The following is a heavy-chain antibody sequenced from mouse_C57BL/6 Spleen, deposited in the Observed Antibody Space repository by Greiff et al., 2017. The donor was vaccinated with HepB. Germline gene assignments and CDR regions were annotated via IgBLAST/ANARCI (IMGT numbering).Heavy chain of an antibody. Sequence: EVQLQQSGPELVKPGASVKIPCKASGYTFTDYNMDWVKQSHGKSLEWIGDINPNNGGTIDNQKFKGKATLTVDKSSSTAYMELRSLTSEDTAVYYCARDGGHYYGSSYGWFAYWGQGTLVTVSA. J-gene: IGHJ3*01. CDR2: INPNNGGT. V-gene: IGHV1-18*01. CDR3: ARDGGHYYGSSYGWFAY. CDR1: GYTFTDYN. D-gene: IGHD1-1*01.